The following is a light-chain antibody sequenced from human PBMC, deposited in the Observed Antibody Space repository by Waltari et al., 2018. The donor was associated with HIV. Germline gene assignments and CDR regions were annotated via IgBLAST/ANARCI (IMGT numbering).Light chain of an antibody. J-gene: IGLJ2*01. CDR1: TSNIGAGYD. V-gene: IGLV1-40*01. CDR2: GDS. Sequence: QSVLTQPPSVSGAPGQWVTISCTGSTSNIGAGYDVPWYQQLPGPAPKPLLYGDSDRPSGVPDRFSGSKSGTSASLAITGLQAEDEADYYCQSYDSSLSNLIFGGGTKLTVL. CDR3: QSYDSSLSNLI.